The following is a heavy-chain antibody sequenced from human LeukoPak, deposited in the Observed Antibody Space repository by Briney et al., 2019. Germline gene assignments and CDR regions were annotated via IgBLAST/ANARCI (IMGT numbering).Heavy chain of an antibody. CDR3: ARGRRYSSSWYDY. CDR1: GGSFSGYY. CDR2: INHSRST. D-gene: IGHD6-13*01. J-gene: IGHJ4*02. Sequence: PSETLSLTCAVYGGSFSGYYWSWIRQPPGKGLEWIGEINHSRSTNYNPSLKSRVTISVDTSKNQFSLKLSSVTAADTAVYYCARGRRYSSSWYDYWGQGTLVTVSS. V-gene: IGHV4-34*01.